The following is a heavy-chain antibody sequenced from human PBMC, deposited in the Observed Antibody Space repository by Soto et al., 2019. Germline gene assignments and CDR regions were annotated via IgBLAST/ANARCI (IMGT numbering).Heavy chain of an antibody. J-gene: IGHJ6*02. CDR2: IVPIFGTT. V-gene: IGHV1-69*12. CDR3: ARVEAVAGLYNYHGLDV. CDR1: GGTFSNYA. Sequence: QVQLVQSGAEVKKPGSSVKVSCKVSGGTFSNYAIDWVRLAPGHGLEWMGGIVPIFGTTYYTQKFQGRATIIADDSTTQAYLGKGSLRSEDTAIYYCARVEAVAGLYNYHGLDVWGQGTAVTVSS. D-gene: IGHD6-19*01.